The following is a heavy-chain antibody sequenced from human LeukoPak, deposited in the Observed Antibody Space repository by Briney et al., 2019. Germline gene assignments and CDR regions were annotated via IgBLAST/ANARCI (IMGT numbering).Heavy chain of an antibody. CDR1: GFTFSSYS. V-gene: IGHV3-21*01. Sequence: GGSLRLSCAASGFTFSSYSMNWVRQAPGKGLEWVSSISSSSSYIYYADSVKGRFTIPRDNAKNSLYLQMNSLRAEDTAVYYCAREGCSSTSCYRWFDPWGQGTLVTVSS. D-gene: IGHD2-2*01. CDR3: AREGCSSTSCYRWFDP. CDR2: ISSSSSYI. J-gene: IGHJ5*02.